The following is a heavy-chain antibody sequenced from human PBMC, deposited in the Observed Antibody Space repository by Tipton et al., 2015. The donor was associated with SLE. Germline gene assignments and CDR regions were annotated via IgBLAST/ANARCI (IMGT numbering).Heavy chain of an antibody. D-gene: IGHD7-27*01. CDR2: ISSRSSTI. Sequence: SLRLSCAASGFTFSSYSMNWVRQAPGKGLEGVSYISSRSSTIYYADSVKGRFTISRDNAKNSLYLQMNSLRAEDTAVYYCAKDKGLGIEGRAEYFQHWGQGTLVTVSS. J-gene: IGHJ1*01. V-gene: IGHV3-48*01. CDR1: GFTFSSYS. CDR3: AKDKGLGIEGRAEYFQH.